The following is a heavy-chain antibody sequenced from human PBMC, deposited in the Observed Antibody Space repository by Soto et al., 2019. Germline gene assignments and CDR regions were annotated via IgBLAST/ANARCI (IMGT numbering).Heavy chain of an antibody. D-gene: IGHD6-19*01. CDR2: INHSGST. CDR3: ARGWHWLDY. Sequence: SETLSLTCAVYGGSFSGYYWSWIRQPPGKGLEWIGEINHSGSTNYNPSLKSRVTISVDTSKNQFSLRLSSVTAADTAIYYCARGWHWLDYWGQGTLVTVSS. J-gene: IGHJ4*02. CDR1: GGSFSGYY. V-gene: IGHV4-34*01.